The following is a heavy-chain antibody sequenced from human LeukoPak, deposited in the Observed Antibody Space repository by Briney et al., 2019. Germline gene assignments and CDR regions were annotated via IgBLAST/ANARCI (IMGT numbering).Heavy chain of an antibody. CDR3: ARDCSSTSCYAGY. D-gene: IGHD2-2*01. Sequence: ASVKVSCKASGYTFTSYGISWVRQAPGQGREWMGWISAYNGNTNYAQKLQATVTMTTDTSTSTAYMELRSLKSDDTAVYYCARDCSSTSCYAGYWGQGTLVTVSS. CDR2: ISAYNGNT. V-gene: IGHV1-18*01. CDR1: GYTFTSYG. J-gene: IGHJ4*02.